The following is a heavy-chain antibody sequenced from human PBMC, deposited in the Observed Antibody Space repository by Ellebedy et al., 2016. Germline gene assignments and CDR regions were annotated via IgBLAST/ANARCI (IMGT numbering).Heavy chain of an antibody. V-gene: IGHV3-23*01. Sequence: GGSLRLSCAASGFIFSSYAMTWVRRAPGKGLEWVSGISGSGSGGRTYSADSVKGRFTISRDSSKNTLYLQTNSLRDEDTAVYYCARDSEGITMVYWGQGTLVTVSS. CDR3: ARDSEGITMVY. J-gene: IGHJ4*02. CDR1: GFIFSSYA. CDR2: ISGSGSGGRT. D-gene: IGHD3-10*01.